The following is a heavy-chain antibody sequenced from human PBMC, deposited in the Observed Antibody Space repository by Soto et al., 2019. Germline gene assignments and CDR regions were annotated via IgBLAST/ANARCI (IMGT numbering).Heavy chain of an antibody. D-gene: IGHD2-15*01. CDR3: AKSRVVAATPFRYYYYYGMDV. V-gene: IGHV3-23*01. CDR2: ISGSGGST. CDR1: GFTFSSYA. J-gene: IGHJ6*02. Sequence: GGSLRLSFVASGFTFSSYAMSWVRQAPGKGLEWVSAISGSGGSTYYADSVKGRFTISRDNSKNTLYLQMNSLRAEDTAVYYCAKSRVVAATPFRYYYYYGMDVWGQGTTVTVSS.